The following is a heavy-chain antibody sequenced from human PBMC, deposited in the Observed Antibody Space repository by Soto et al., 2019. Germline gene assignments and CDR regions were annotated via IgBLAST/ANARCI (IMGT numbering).Heavy chain of an antibody. CDR1: GYSFAGYW. V-gene: IGHV5-10-1*01. CDR2: IDPSDSQT. CDR3: ARQIYDSDNGPNFQYYFDS. J-gene: IGHJ4*02. Sequence: GESLKISCKGSGYSFAGYWITWVRQKPGKGLEWMGRIDPSDSQTYYSPSFRGHVTISATKSITTVFLQWSSLRASDTAMYYCARQIYDSDNGPNFQYYFDSWGQGTPVTVSS. D-gene: IGHD3-22*01.